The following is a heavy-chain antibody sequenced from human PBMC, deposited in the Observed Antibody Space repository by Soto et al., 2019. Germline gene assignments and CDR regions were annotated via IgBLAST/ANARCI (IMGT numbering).Heavy chain of an antibody. CDR2: IYWDDDK. Sequence: ESGPTLVNPTHTLALTCTFSGFSLTTSGVGVGWIRQPPGKALEWLALIYWDDDKRYSPSLKSRLTITKDTSKNQVVLTMTNMDAAETATYYCAHRRYSSDYFDHWGKGTRVTVSS. CDR1: GFSLTTSGVG. D-gene: IGHD2-15*01. J-gene: IGHJ4*02. CDR3: AHRRYSSDYFDH. V-gene: IGHV2-5*02.